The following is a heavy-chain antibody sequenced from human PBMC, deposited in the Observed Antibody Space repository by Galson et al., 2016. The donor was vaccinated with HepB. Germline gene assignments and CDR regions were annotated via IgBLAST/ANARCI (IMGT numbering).Heavy chain of an antibody. Sequence: SETLSLTCTVSGGSISSSNYYWGWIRQPPGKGLEWIVSIYYSGSTYYNPSLKSRVTISVDTSKNQFSLKLSSVTAADTAVYYCARHLYQWRWEVLPSWFDPWGQGTLVTVSS. CDR1: GGSISSSNYY. CDR3: ARHLYQWRWEVLPSWFDP. CDR2: IYYSGST. D-gene: IGHD1-26*01. J-gene: IGHJ5*02. V-gene: IGHV4-39*01.